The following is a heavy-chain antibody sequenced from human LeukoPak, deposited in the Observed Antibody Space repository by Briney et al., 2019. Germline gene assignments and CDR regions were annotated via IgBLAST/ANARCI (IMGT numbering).Heavy chain of an antibody. CDR2: INPNSGGT. CDR1: GYTFTGYY. V-gene: IGHV1-2*06. Sequence: ASVKVSCKASGYTFTGYYMHWVRQAPGQGLEWMGRINPNSGGTNYAQKFQGRVTMTRDTSISTAYMELSRLRSDDTAVYYCARVAVAGFYFDYWGQETLVTVSS. J-gene: IGHJ4*02. D-gene: IGHD6-19*01. CDR3: ARVAVAGFYFDY.